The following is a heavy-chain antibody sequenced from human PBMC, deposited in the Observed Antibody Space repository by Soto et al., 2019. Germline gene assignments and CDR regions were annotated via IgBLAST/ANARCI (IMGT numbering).Heavy chain of an antibody. CDR2: INPSGGST. CDR1: GYTFTSYY. D-gene: IGHD2-2*01. V-gene: IGHV1-46*01. Sequence: ASVKVSCKASGYTFTSYYMHWVRQAPEQGLEWMGIINPSGGSTSYAQKFQGRVTMTRDTSTSTVYMELSSLRSEDTAVYYCARNGRYCSSTSCYPYDNWFDPWGQGTLVTVSS. J-gene: IGHJ5*02. CDR3: ARNGRYCSSTSCYPYDNWFDP.